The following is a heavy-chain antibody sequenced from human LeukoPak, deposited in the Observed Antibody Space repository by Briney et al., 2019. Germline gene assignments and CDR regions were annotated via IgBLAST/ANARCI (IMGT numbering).Heavy chain of an antibody. J-gene: IGHJ4*02. CDR3: AKGQVGATIAPFDY. Sequence: SETLSLTCTVSGGSISSYYWSWIRQPPGKGLEWIGYIYYSGSTNYNPSLKSRVTISVDTSKNQFSLKLSSVTAADTAVYYCAKGQVGATIAPFDYWGQGTLVTVSS. CDR1: GGSISSYY. V-gene: IGHV4-59*01. D-gene: IGHD1-26*01. CDR2: IYYSGST.